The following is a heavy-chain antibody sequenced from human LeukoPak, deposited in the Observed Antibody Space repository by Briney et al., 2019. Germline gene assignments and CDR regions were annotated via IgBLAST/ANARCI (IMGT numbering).Heavy chain of an antibody. V-gene: IGHV3-23*01. Sequence: GGSVRLSCAASGFMFSSYAMTWVRQAPGKGLEWVSSIRGSGEFTGYADSVKGRFTISRDNPENTVYLQMSSLRVDDTATYFCAKVGYGDLDHWGQGVLVPVSS. CDR3: AKVGYGDLDH. CDR1: GFMFSSYA. CDR2: IRGSGEFT. J-gene: IGHJ4*02. D-gene: IGHD4-17*01.